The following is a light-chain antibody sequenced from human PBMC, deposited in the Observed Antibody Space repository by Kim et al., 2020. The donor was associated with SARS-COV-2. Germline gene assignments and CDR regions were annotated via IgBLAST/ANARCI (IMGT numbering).Light chain of an antibody. V-gene: IGKV2-28*01. CDR2: LGS. Sequence: DIVMTQSPLSLPVTPGEPASISCRSSQSLLHSNGYNYLDWYLQKPGQSPQLLIYLGSNRASGVPDRFSGSGSGTDFTLKISGVEAEDVGVYYCMQALQTPTFGQGTKVDI. J-gene: IGKJ1*01. CDR1: QSLLHSNGYNY. CDR3: MQALQTPT.